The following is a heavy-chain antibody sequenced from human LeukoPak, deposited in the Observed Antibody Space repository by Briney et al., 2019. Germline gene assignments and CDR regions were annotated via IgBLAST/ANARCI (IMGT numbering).Heavy chain of an antibody. D-gene: IGHD6-13*01. CDR2: INPNSGGT. Sequence: ASVKVSCKASGYTFTGYYTHWVRQAPGQGLEWMGWINPNSGGTNYAQKFQGRVTMTRDTSISTAYMELSRLRSDDTAVYYCARVRAVAAVTNWFDPWGQGTLVTVSS. CDR3: ARVRAVAAVTNWFDP. CDR1: GYTFTGYY. V-gene: IGHV1-2*02. J-gene: IGHJ5*02.